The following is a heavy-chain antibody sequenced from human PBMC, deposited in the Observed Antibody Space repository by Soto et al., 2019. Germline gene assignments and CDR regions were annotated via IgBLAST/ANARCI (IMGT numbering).Heavy chain of an antibody. CDR3: ARDLEVITIFGVAKGHGMDV. CDR1: GYTFNTYG. V-gene: IGHV1-18*01. D-gene: IGHD3-3*01. CDR2: INAYNGDT. Sequence: QVQLVQSGAEVKKPGASLKVSCKAFGYTFNTYGMSWVRQAPGQGLEWMGWINAYNGDTNYAENLQGRVIMTTDRSTSTAYMELRSLRSDDTAVYYCARDLEVITIFGVAKGHGMDVW. J-gene: IGHJ6*01.